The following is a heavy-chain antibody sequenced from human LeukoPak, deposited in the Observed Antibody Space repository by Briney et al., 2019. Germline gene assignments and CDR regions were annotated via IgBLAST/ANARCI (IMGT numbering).Heavy chain of an antibody. D-gene: IGHD6-13*01. V-gene: IGHV3-7*01. CDR3: ARDKIEAAVSGSLFDH. Sequence: PSETLSLTCTVSGYSISRGYSWGWIRQPPGKGLEWVANIKHDGSEKNYADSVKGRFTISRDNAKNSLYLQMNSLRAEDTAVYYCARDKIEAAVSGSLFDHWGQGTLVTVSS. CDR2: IKHDGSEK. J-gene: IGHJ5*02. CDR1: GYSISRGYS.